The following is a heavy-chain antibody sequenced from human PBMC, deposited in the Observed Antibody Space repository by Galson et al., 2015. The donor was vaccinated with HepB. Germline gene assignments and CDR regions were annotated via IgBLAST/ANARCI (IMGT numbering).Heavy chain of an antibody. D-gene: IGHD6-13*01. Sequence: QSGAEVKKPGESLRISCKGSGYSFTSYWISWVRQMPGKGLEWMGRIDPSDSYTNYRPSFQGHVTISADKSISTAYLQWSSLKASDTAMYYCASQAAGTDWFDPWGQGTLVTVSS. CDR2: IDPSDSYT. V-gene: IGHV5-10-1*01. CDR3: ASQAAGTDWFDP. CDR1: GYSFTSYW. J-gene: IGHJ5*02.